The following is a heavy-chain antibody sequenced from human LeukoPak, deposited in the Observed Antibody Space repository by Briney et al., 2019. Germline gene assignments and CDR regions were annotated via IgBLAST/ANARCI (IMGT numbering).Heavy chain of an antibody. J-gene: IGHJ4*02. CDR1: GYTFTSYD. V-gene: IGHV1-8*01. Sequence: ASVKVSCKASGYTFTSYDINWVRQATGQGGENVGWMNPNRGNIEYAQKFQGRVTITRDTTISTAYMELSSLRSEDTAVYYCARRTEHGNDYWGQGTLVTVSS. CDR2: MNPNRGNI. CDR3: ARRTEHGNDY. D-gene: IGHD4-23*01.